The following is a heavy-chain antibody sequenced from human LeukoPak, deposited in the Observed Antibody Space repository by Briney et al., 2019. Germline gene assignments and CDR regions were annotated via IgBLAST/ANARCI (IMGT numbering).Heavy chain of an antibody. CDR2: IYPGDSDT. CDR1: GYSFTSYW. J-gene: IGHJ4*02. V-gene: IGHV5-51*01. D-gene: IGHD2-21*02. CDR3: ARLAYCGGDCYWPRGL. Sequence: GESLKISCKGSGYSFTSYWIGWVRQMPGKGLEWMGIIYPGDSDTRYSPSFQGQVTISADKSISTAYLQWSSLKASDTAMYYCARLAYCGGDCYWPRGLWGQGTLVTVSS.